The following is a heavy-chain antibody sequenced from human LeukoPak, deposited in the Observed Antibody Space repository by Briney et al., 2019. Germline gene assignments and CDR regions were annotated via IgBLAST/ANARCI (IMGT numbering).Heavy chain of an antibody. CDR2: ISGSGGST. J-gene: IGHJ4*02. D-gene: IGHD4-17*01. Sequence: LSGGSLRLSCAASGFTFSSYAMSWVRQAPGKGLEWVSLISGSGGSTYYADSVKGRFTVSRDNSKNTEYLQMNSLRAEDTAIYYCAKDDDDGDHVVVDHWGQGTLVTVSS. CDR1: GFTFSSYA. CDR3: AKDDDDGDHVVVDH. V-gene: IGHV3-23*01.